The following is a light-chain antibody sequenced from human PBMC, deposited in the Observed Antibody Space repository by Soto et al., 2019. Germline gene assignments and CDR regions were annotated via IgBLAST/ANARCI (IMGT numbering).Light chain of an antibody. V-gene: IGLV2-23*01. CDR2: EGS. CDR1: SSDVGSYNL. J-gene: IGLJ1*01. CDR3: CSYAGRSTYV. Sequence: QSALTQPASVSGSPGQSITISCTGTSSDVGSYNLVSWYQQHPGKAPKLMIYEGSKRPSGVSNRFSGSKSGNTASPTISGLQAEDEADYYCCSYAGRSTYVFGTGTKLTVL.